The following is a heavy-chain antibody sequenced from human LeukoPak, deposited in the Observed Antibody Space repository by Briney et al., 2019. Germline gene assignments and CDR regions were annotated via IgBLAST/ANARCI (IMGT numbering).Heavy chain of an antibody. Sequence: GGSLRLSCAVSGFTFSNAWMSWVRQAPGKGLEWVGRIKSKTAGGTTDYAAPVKGRFTISRDDSKNTLYLQMNSPKTEDTAVYYCSTILGVITFDYWGQGTLVTVSS. CDR2: IKSKTAGGTT. CDR1: GFTFSNAW. D-gene: IGHD3-10*01. CDR3: STILGVITFDY. J-gene: IGHJ4*02. V-gene: IGHV3-15*01.